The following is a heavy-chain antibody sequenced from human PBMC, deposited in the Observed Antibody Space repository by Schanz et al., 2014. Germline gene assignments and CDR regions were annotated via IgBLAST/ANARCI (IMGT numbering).Heavy chain of an antibody. Sequence: QVQLQQWGAGLLKPSETLSLTCAVYGGSFSGYYWTWIRQPPGKGLEWIGEIHHSGSTNYNPSLKSRATISIPPSPNQFSLRLSSFPSPLPSVYYCARGEWSAPPFLCWGHGTLVTVSS. CDR1: GGSFSGYY. J-gene: IGHJ4*01. D-gene: IGHD3-3*01. CDR3: ARGEWSAPPFLC. V-gene: IGHV4-34*01. CDR2: IHHSGST.